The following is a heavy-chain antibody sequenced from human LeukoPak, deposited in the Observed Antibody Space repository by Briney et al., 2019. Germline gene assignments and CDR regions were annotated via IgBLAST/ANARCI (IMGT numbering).Heavy chain of an antibody. D-gene: IGHD2-2*01. V-gene: IGHV3-30*02. CDR1: GFTFSSYG. CDR3: ATDQDYCSSTSCHPYSREHYFDY. J-gene: IGHJ4*02. Sequence: PGGSLRLSCAASGFTFSSYGMHSVRQAPGKGLEWVAFGRYDGNNKYYADSVKGRFTISRDNSKNTLYLQMNSLRAEDTAVYYCATDQDYCSSTSCHPYSREHYFDYWGQGTLVTVSS. CDR2: GRYDGNNK.